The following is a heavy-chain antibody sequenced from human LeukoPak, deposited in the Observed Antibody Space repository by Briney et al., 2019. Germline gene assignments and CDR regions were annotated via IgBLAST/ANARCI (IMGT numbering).Heavy chain of an antibody. CDR2: IDSRGRTI. CDR3: ARRQWLET. J-gene: IGHJ4*02. CDR1: GFTFSDYY. Sequence: PGGSLRLSCAASGFTFSDYYMSWIRQAPGQGLEWVSFIDSRGRTIYYADSVKGRLTISRDNAKSSLYLQLNSLRAEDTAVYYCARRQWLETWGQGTLVTVCS. D-gene: IGHD6-19*01. V-gene: IGHV3-11*01.